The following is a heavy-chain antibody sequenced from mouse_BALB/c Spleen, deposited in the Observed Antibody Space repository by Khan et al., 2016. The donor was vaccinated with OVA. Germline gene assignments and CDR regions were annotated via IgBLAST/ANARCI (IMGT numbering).Heavy chain of an antibody. Sequence: QVQLQQPGAELVKPVASVKLSCTASGYPLTNYWLHWMKQRPGQGLEWIGEIDPSDNYTNYNPKFKGKATMTVDKSSSTTYLQLSSLTSEDSAVYSSARSFPNGSSTWFGYWGQGTLVTVSA. CDR3: ARSFPNGSSTWFGY. J-gene: IGHJ3*01. V-gene: IGHV1-69*02. D-gene: IGHD1-1*01. CDR1: GYPLTNYW. CDR2: IDPSDNYT.